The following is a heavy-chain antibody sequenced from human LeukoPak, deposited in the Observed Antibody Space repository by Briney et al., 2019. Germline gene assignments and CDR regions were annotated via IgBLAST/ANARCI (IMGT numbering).Heavy chain of an antibody. CDR3: ARDRSIAVAGNYYMDV. Sequence: SETLSLTCTVSGDSITSYYWSWVRQPPGKGLEWIGYIYYSGSTNYNPSLKSRVTISVDTSKNQFSLKLSSVTAADTAVYYCARDRSIAVAGNYYMDVWGKGTTVTISS. V-gene: IGHV4-59*01. CDR2: IYYSGST. J-gene: IGHJ6*03. D-gene: IGHD6-19*01. CDR1: GDSITSYY.